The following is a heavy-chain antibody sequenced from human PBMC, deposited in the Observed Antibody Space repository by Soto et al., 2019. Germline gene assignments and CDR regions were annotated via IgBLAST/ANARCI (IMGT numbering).Heavy chain of an antibody. CDR1: GYSFTSYW. CDR2: IDSSDSYT. D-gene: IGHD3-10*01. CDR3: ARRQSSGRYYYYGMDV. V-gene: IGHV5-10-1*01. Sequence: PGESLKISCKGSGYSFTSYWISWVRQMPGKGLEWMGRIDSSDSYTNYSPSFQGHVTISADKSISTAYLQWSSLKASDTAMYYCARRQSSGRYYYYGMDVWGQGTTVTVSS. J-gene: IGHJ6*02.